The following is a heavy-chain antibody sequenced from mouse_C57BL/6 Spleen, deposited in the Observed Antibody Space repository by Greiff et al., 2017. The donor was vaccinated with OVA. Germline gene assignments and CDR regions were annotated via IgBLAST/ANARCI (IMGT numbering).Heavy chain of an antibody. CDR2: IDPSDSYT. CDR3: ARIYDGYYYFDY. CDR1: GYTFTSYW. Sequence: VQLQQPGAELVKPGASVKLSSKASGYTFTSYWMQWVKQRPGQGLEWIGEIDPSDSYTNYNQKFKGKATLTVDTSSSTAYMQLSSLTSEDSAVYYCARIYDGYYYFDYWGQGTTLTVSS. D-gene: IGHD2-3*01. V-gene: IGHV1-50*01. J-gene: IGHJ2*01.